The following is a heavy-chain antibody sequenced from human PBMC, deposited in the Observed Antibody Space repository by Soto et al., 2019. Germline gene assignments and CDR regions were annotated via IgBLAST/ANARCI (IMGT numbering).Heavy chain of an antibody. Sequence: GGSLRLSCAASGFTFSSYSINWVRQAPGKGLEWVSYISSSSSTIYHADAVKGRFTISRDNAKNSLYLQMNSLRAEDTAVYYCARDRRIIAAAGTGWFDPWGQGT. CDR1: GFTFSSYS. V-gene: IGHV3-48*01. CDR3: ARDRRIIAAAGTGWFDP. CDR2: ISSSSSTI. J-gene: IGHJ5*02. D-gene: IGHD6-13*01.